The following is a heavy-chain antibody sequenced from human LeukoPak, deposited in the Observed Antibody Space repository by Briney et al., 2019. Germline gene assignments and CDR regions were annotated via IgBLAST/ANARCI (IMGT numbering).Heavy chain of an antibody. D-gene: IGHD2-15*01. CDR3: AREEEIVVVVAADGVDV. J-gene: IGHJ6*02. V-gene: IGHV3-21*01. CDR1: GFTFSSYA. Sequence: PGGSLRLSCAASGFTFSSYAMSWVRQAPGKGLEWVSSISNSSSYIYYADSVKGRFTISRDNAKNSLYLQMNSLRAEDTAVYYCAREEEIVVVVAADGVDVWGQGTTVTVSS. CDR2: ISNSSSYI.